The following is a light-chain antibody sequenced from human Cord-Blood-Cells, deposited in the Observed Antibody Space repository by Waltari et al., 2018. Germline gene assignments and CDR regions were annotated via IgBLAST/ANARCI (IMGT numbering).Light chain of an antibody. CDR1: QSISSW. J-gene: IGKJ1*01. V-gene: IGKV1-5*03. CDR2: KAS. Sequence: DIQMTQSPSTLSASVGDRVTITCRASQSISSWLAWYQQKPGKAPKLLIYKASSLESGVPARFSGSGSGTEFTLTISSLQPDDFATYYCQQYNSYSWTFGQGP. CDR3: QQYNSYSWT.